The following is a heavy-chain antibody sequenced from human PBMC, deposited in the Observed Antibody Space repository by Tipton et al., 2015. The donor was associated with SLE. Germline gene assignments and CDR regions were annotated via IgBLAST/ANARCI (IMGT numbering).Heavy chain of an antibody. CDR1: GFTVSSNY. Sequence: SLRLSCAASGFTVSSNYMSWVRQAPGKGLEWVSVIYSGGSTYYADSVKGRFTISRHNSKNTLCLQMNSLRAEDTAVYYCARAYYYDSSGYFDYWGQGTLVTVSS. CDR3: ARAYYYDSSGYFDY. D-gene: IGHD3-22*01. V-gene: IGHV3-53*04. J-gene: IGHJ4*02. CDR2: IYSGGST.